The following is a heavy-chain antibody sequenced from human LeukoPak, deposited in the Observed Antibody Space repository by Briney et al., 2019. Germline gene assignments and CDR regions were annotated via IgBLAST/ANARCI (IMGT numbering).Heavy chain of an antibody. D-gene: IGHD3-22*01. CDR3: AKDQGYDSSDYYYQVFDY. CDR2: IRFDGGHK. V-gene: IGHV3-30*02. CDR1: GFTFSNYG. J-gene: IGHJ4*02. Sequence: AGGSLRLSCAASGFTFSNYGMFWVRQAPGKGLDWVSFIRFDGGHKYYADSVKGRFTISRDNSMNTLYLQMNSLRAEDTAVYYCAKDQGYDSSDYYYQVFDYWGQGTLVTVSS.